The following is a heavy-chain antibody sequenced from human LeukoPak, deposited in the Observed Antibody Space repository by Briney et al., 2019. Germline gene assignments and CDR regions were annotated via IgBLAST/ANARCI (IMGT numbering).Heavy chain of an antibody. D-gene: IGHD3-10*01. CDR1: GFTFSSYG. Sequence: GGTLRLSCAASGFTFSSYGMSWVRQAPGKGLEWVSAISATGGTTYYADSVKGRFTISRDNSKNTLYLQMNSLRAEDTAVYYCARELRGYTDVWGKGTTVTVSS. J-gene: IGHJ6*03. V-gene: IGHV3-23*01. CDR2: ISATGGTT. CDR3: ARELRGYTDV.